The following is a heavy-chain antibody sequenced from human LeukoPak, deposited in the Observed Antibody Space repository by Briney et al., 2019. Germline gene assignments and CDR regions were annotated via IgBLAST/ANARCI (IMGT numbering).Heavy chain of an antibody. CDR1: GFTFSSYS. CDR2: ISSSSSYI. V-gene: IGHV3-21*01. D-gene: IGHD4-17*01. Sequence: GGSLRLSCAASGFTFSSYSMNWVRQAPGKGLEWVSSISSSSSYIYYADSVKGRFTISRDNVKNSLYLQMNSLRAEDTAVYYCASLVPDDYENHWGQGTLVTVSS. CDR3: ASLVPDDYENH. J-gene: IGHJ5*02.